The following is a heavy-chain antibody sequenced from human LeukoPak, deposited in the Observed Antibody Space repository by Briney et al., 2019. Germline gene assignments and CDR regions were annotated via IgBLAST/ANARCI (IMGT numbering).Heavy chain of an antibody. CDR1: GGSISSYY. CDR3: ARDNYYYDSSGYSAFDI. V-gene: IGHV4-4*07. Sequence: SETLSLTCTVSGGSISSYYWSWIRQPAGKGLEWIGRIYTSGSTNYNPSLKSRVTMSVDTSKNQFSLKLSSVTAADTAVYYCARDNYYYDSSGYSAFDIWGQGTMVTVSS. CDR2: IYTSGST. D-gene: IGHD3-22*01. J-gene: IGHJ3*02.